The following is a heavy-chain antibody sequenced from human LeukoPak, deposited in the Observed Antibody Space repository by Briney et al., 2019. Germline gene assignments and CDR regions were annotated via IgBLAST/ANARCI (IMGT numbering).Heavy chain of an antibody. V-gene: IGHV3-7*01. CDR3: ARYLWFGELAPFDY. CDR1: GFTFRSYG. CDR2: IKQDGSEK. J-gene: IGHJ4*02. D-gene: IGHD3-10*01. Sequence: PGGSLRLSCAASGFTFRSYGMHWVRQAPGKGLEWVANIKQDGSEKYYVDSVKGRFTISRDNAKNSLYLQMNSLRAEDTAVYYCARYLWFGELAPFDYWGQGTLVTVSS.